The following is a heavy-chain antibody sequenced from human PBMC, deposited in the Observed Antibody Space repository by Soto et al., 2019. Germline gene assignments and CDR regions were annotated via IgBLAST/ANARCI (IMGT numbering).Heavy chain of an antibody. Sequence: ETLSLSCPASCGCISNRNCYWGWCRPPPLKGLEGSGSFFDSLGTYYNPTLKSRAIRSVDTSKNHLSLKLSSVTAADTAVYYCERNIVRVGATRNWFDPWGQGTMVTVSS. CDR2: FFDSLGT. J-gene: IGHJ5*02. CDR3: ERNIVRVGATRNWFDP. D-gene: IGHD1-26*01. V-gene: IGHV4-39*07. CDR1: CGCISNRNCY.